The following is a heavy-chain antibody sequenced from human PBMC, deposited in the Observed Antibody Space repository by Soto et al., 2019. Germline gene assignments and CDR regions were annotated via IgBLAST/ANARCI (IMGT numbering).Heavy chain of an antibody. V-gene: IGHV3-23*01. CDR3: AKCFVRPCDYGDYYFDY. J-gene: IGHJ4*02. CDR2: ISGSGGRT. CDR1: GFTFSSYA. D-gene: IGHD4-17*01. Sequence: EVQLLESGGVLVQPGGSLRLSCAASGFTFSSYAMSWVRQAPGKGLEWVSAISGSGGRTYYADSVKGRFTISRDKSKNTLYMQMNSLRAEDTAVYDCAKCFVRPCDYGDYYFDYWGQGTLVTVSS.